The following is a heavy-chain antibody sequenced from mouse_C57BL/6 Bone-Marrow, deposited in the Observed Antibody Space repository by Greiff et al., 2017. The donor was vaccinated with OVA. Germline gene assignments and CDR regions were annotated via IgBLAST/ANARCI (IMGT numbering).Heavy chain of an antibody. Sequence: LVKPGASVKISCKASGYAFSSSWMNWVKQRPGKGLEWIGRIYPGDGDTNYNGKFKGKATLTADKSSSTAYMQLSSLTSEDSAVYFCARSVTTVVVDYWGQGTTLTVSS. CDR3: ARSVTTVVVDY. D-gene: IGHD1-1*01. CDR2: IYPGDGDT. V-gene: IGHV1-82*01. CDR1: GYAFSSSW. J-gene: IGHJ2*01.